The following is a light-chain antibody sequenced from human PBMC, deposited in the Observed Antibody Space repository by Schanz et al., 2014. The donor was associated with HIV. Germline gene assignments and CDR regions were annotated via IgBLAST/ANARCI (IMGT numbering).Light chain of an antibody. CDR3: HSSDGGRPGV. CDR2: ENN. Sequence: NFMLTQPHSVSGSPGKTVVISCTRNSGSIGNSFVQWYQQRPDSAPTLVISENNDRPSGVPDRFSGSMDLTSNSASLTISGLQTEDEADYFCHSSDGGRPGVFGGGTKLTVL. J-gene: IGLJ3*02. V-gene: IGLV6-57*04. CDR1: SGSIGNSF.